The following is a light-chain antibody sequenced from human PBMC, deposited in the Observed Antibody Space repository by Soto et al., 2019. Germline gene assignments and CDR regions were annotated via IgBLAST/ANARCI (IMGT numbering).Light chain of an antibody. Sequence: QSALTQPASVSGSPGQSITISCTGTIADVGGYNFVSWYQQRPGSAPQLIMYDVNNRPSGASHRFSGSKSGHTAYLTISGLQSDDEANYYCSSYTSTYSLVFGTGTKLTVL. CDR1: IADVGGYNF. CDR2: DVN. J-gene: IGLJ1*01. CDR3: SSYTSTYSLV. V-gene: IGLV2-14*03.